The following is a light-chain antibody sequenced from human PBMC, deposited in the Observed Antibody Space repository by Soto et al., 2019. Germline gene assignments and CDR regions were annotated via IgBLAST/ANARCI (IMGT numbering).Light chain of an antibody. CDR3: QQYGSSPWT. CDR1: QSVSDNY. CDR2: GAS. Sequence: EIGLRQSPGTLSLSPGERATLSCRASQSVSDNYLAWYQQRPGQAPRLLIFGASSRATGIPDRVSGRGSGTDFTLTISRLEPEDFAVYYCQQYGSSPWTFGQGTNVDIK. V-gene: IGKV3-20*01. J-gene: IGKJ1*01.